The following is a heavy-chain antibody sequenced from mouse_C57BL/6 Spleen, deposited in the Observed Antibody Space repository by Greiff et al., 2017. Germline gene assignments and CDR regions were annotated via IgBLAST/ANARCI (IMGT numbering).Heavy chain of an antibody. CDR2: ITPSNGGT. Sequence: VQLLQSGTELVKPGASVKLSCTASGYTFTSYWMHLVKQRPGQGLEWIGNITPSNGGTYYNETFKSKATLTVDKSSSTTYMQLSILTSEDSAVYYCARDYGRTYYAMDYGGQGTSVTVSS. CDR1: GYTFTSYW. V-gene: IGHV1-53*01. J-gene: IGHJ4*01. D-gene: IGHD1-1*01. CDR3: ARDYGRTYYAMDY.